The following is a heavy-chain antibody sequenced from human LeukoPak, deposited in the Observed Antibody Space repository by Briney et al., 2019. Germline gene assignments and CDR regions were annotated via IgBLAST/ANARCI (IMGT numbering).Heavy chain of an antibody. CDR1: GYTFTSYY. V-gene: IGHV1-46*01. CDR2: INPSGGST. D-gene: IGHD3-9*01. CDR3: ARGVYYDILTGYYYYYYMDV. J-gene: IGHJ6*03. Sequence: ASVKVSCKASGYTFTSYYMHWVRQAPGQGLERMGIINPSGGSTSYAQKFQGRVTMTRDMSTSTVYMELSSLRSEDTAVYYCARGVYYDILTGYYYYYYMDVWGKGTTVTVSS.